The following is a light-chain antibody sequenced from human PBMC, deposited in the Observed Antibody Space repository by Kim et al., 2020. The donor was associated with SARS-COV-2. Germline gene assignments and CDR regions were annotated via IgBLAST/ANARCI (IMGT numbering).Light chain of an antibody. V-gene: IGLV2-14*01. CDR1: SSDVGVYNY. Sequence: SALTQPASVSGSPGQSITISCTGTSSDVGVYNYVSWYQQHPGKAPKLMICEVSNRPSGVSNRFSGSKSGNTASLTIPGLQAEDEADYYCSSYTSSSTLMFGGGTQLTVL. CDR3: SSYTSSSTLM. CDR2: EVS. J-gene: IGLJ3*02.